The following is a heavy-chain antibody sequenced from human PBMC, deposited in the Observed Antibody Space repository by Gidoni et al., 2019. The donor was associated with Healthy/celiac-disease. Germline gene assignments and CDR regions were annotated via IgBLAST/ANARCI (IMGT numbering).Heavy chain of an antibody. CDR3: AKTLPPSYTMVRGDIGYFDY. Sequence: QVQLVESWVGVVQPGRSLRLSCAASGFTFSSYGMHWFRQAPGKGLEWVAVISYDGSNKYYADSVKGRFTISRDNSKNTLYLQMNSLRAEDTAVYYCAKTLPPSYTMVRGDIGYFDYWGQGTLVTVSS. D-gene: IGHD3-10*01. CDR1: GFTFSSYG. CDR2: ISYDGSNK. J-gene: IGHJ4*02. V-gene: IGHV3-30*18.